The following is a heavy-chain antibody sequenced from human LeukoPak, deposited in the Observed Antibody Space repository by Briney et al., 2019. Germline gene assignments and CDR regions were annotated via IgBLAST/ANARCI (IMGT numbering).Heavy chain of an antibody. CDR2: ISGSGGST. Sequence: GGSLRLSCAASGFTFSSYAMSWVRQAPGKELEWVSAISGSGGSTYYADSVKGRFTISRDNSKNTLYLQMNSLRAEDTAVYYCAKAHQLRYWFGYWGQGTLVTVSS. V-gene: IGHV3-23*01. D-gene: IGHD3-9*01. CDR3: AKAHQLRYWFGY. CDR1: GFTFSSYA. J-gene: IGHJ4*02.